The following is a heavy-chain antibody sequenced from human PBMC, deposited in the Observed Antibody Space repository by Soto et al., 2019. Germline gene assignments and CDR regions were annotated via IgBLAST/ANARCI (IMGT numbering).Heavy chain of an antibody. CDR3: ARVFTQAGQWDKDYYFDY. CDR2: INPNSGGT. V-gene: IGHV1-2*04. D-gene: IGHD1-26*01. J-gene: IGHJ4*02. Sequence: ASVKVSCKASGYTFTGYYMHWVRQAPGQGLEWMGWINPNSGGTNYAQKFQGWVTMTSDTSISTAYMELSRLRSDDTAVYYCARVFTQAGQWDKDYYFDYWGQGTLVTVSS. CDR1: GYTFTGYY.